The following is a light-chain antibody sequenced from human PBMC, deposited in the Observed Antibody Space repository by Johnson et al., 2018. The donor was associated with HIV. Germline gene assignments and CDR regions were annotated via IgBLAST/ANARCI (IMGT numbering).Light chain of an antibody. CDR2: ENN. CDR1: SSNIGNNY. J-gene: IGLJ1*01. Sequence: QSILTQPPSVSAAPGQKVTISCSGNSSNIGNNYVSWYQHLPGTAPKLLISENNKRPSGVPDRFSGSKSAASATLDIPGLQSGDEGDYYCAPWDSSLSANVFGPGTKVTVL. V-gene: IGLV1-51*02. CDR3: APWDSSLSANV.